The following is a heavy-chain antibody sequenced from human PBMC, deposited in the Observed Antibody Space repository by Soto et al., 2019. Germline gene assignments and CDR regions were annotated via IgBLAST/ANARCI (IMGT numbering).Heavy chain of an antibody. CDR1: GYTFTSYD. J-gene: IGHJ6*03. Sequence: ASVKVSCKASGYTFTSYDINWVRQATGQGLEWMGWMNPNSGNTGYAQKFQGRVTMTRNTSISTAYMELSSLRSEDTAVYYCARVPVLRYFDWLFDYYYMDVWGKGTTVTVSS. CDR2: MNPNSGNT. CDR3: ARVPVLRYFDWLFDYYYMDV. D-gene: IGHD3-9*01. V-gene: IGHV1-8*01.